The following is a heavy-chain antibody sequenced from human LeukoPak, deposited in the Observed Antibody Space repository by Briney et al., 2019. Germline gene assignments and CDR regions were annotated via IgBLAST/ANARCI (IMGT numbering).Heavy chain of an antibody. Sequence: SGGSLRLSCAASGFTFSSYWMSWVRQAPGKGLEWVANIKQDGSEKYYVDSVKGRFTISRDNAKNSLYLQMNSLRAEDTAVYYCARTETYDFWSGYDEYWGQGTLVTVSS. CDR3: ARTETYDFWSGYDEY. V-gene: IGHV3-7*01. J-gene: IGHJ4*02. CDR2: IKQDGSEK. D-gene: IGHD3-3*01. CDR1: GFTFSSYW.